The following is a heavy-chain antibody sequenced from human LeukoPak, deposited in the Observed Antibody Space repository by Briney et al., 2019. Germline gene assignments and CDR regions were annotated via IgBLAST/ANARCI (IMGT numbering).Heavy chain of an antibody. J-gene: IGHJ4*02. CDR3: ARYSDSSAYYPGAFGY. CDR2: IYYSGST. D-gene: IGHD3-22*01. V-gene: IGHV4-59*12. CDR1: GGSISSYY. Sequence: SETLSLTCTVSGGSISSYYWSWIRQPPGKGLEWIGYIYYSGSTNYNPSLKSRVTISVDTSKNQFSLKLSSATAADTAVYYCARYSDSSAYYPGAFGYWGQGTLVTVSS.